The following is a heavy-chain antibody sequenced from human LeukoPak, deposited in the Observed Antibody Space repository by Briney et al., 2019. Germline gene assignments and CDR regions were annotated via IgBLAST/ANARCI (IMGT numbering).Heavy chain of an antibody. V-gene: IGHV1-46*01. CDR3: ARRVLQGSFDY. D-gene: IGHD3-10*01. Sequence: ASVKVSCKASGYSFISYYIHWVRHAPGQGLEWMGIINPSGGSTTYAQKFQGRVTMTRDTSTSTVYMELSSLRSEDTAVYYCARRVLQGSFDYWGQGTLVTVSS. J-gene: IGHJ4*02. CDR1: GYSFISYY. CDR2: INPSGGST.